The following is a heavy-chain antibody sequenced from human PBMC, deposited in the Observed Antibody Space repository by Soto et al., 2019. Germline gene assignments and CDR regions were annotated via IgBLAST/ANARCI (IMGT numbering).Heavy chain of an antibody. CDR3: ARHSSGSRHPGVDC. Sequence: QLQLQESGPGLVKPSETLSLTCTVSGGSISTGTYYWGWVRQPPGKGLEWIGSLDNSGTTHYNPHIKSQVAVSVDTSKGQFSLNAPSVTAADTAAYYCARHSSGSRHPGVDCWGQGTLVTVSS. CDR2: LDNSGTT. CDR1: GGSISTGTYY. V-gene: IGHV4-39*01. J-gene: IGHJ4*02. D-gene: IGHD1-26*01.